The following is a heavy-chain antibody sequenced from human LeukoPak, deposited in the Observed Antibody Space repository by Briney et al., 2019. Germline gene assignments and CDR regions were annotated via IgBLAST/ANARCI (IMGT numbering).Heavy chain of an antibody. D-gene: IGHD3-16*01. Sequence: PSETLSLTCAVYGGSFSGYYWNWIRQPPGKGLEWIGKINHSGTTNYSPSLKSRTTVSVDTSKNQFSLKLSSVTAADTAVYYCVRGSTLRHYQYWGQGTLVTVSS. V-gene: IGHV4-34*01. J-gene: IGHJ4*02. CDR3: VRGSTLRHYQY. CDR1: GGSFSGYY. CDR2: INHSGTT.